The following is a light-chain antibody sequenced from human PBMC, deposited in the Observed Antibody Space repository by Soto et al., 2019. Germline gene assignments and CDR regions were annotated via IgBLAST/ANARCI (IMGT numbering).Light chain of an antibody. CDR2: GAS. CDR3: QQRSNWPRT. V-gene: IGKV3D-20*02. CDR1: QSVSSSY. J-gene: IGKJ1*01. Sequence: EIVFTQSPGTLSLSQLAIATLCFRASQSVSSSYLAWYQQKPGQAPRLIIHGASSRATGVPDRITGSGSGTDFTLSISRLEPEDFAVYYCQQRSNWPRTFGQGTKVDIK.